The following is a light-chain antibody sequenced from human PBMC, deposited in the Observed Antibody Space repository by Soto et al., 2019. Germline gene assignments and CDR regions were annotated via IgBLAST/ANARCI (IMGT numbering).Light chain of an antibody. V-gene: IGKV3-20*01. CDR3: QQYGSSPPYT. J-gene: IGKJ2*01. Sequence: EIVLTQSPGTLSLSPGERATLSCRASQSVNRNYLAWYQQKPGQAPRLLIYAASSRATGIPDRFSGSGSGTDFSLTISRLEPEDFAVYYCQQYGSSPPYTFGQGTKLEIK. CDR2: AAS. CDR1: QSVNRNY.